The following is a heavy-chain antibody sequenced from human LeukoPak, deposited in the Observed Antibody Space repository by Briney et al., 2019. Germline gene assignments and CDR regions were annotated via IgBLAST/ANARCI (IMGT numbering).Heavy chain of an antibody. CDR2: ISSSNSYI. D-gene: IGHD2-21*02. V-gene: IGHV3-21*01. Sequence: GGSLRLSCAASGFTFSSYSMNWVRQAPGKGLEWVSSISSSNSYIYYADSVKGRFTISRGNAKNSLYLQMNSLRAEDTAVYYCARDQAYVVTTWESGMDVWGQGTTVTVSS. CDR3: ARDQAYVVTTWESGMDV. CDR1: GFTFSSYS. J-gene: IGHJ6*02.